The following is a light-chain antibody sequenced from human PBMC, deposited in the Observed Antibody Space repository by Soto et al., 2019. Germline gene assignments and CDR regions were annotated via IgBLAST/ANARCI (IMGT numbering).Light chain of an antibody. CDR1: QSVSSN. Sequence: EIAMTQSPATLSASPGARAPLSCRARQSVSSNLAWYQQKPGQAPRLLIYGASTRATGIPARFSGSGSGTEFTLTISSLQSEDFAFYYCQQYNNWPPAWTFGQGTKVDIK. CDR2: GAS. CDR3: QQYNNWPPAWT. J-gene: IGKJ1*01. V-gene: IGKV3-15*01.